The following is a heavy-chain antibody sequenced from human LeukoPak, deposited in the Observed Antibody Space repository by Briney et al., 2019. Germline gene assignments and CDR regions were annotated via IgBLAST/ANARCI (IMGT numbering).Heavy chain of an antibody. CDR3: AKARDYDFWSGYSSYFDY. V-gene: IGHV3-23*01. CDR2: ISGSGGST. CDR1: GFTFSSYA. D-gene: IGHD3-3*01. J-gene: IGHJ4*02. Sequence: GGSLRLSCAASGFTFSSYAMSWVRQAPGKVLEWVSAISGSGGSTYYADSVKGRFTISRDNSKNTLYLQMNSLRAEDTAVYYCAKARDYDFWSGYSSYFDYWGQGTLVTVSS.